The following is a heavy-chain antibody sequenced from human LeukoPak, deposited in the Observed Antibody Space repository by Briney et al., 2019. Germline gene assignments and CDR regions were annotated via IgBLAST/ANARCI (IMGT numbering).Heavy chain of an antibody. CDR1: SYPNSSGYY. J-gene: IGHJ4*02. D-gene: IGHD3-10*01. V-gene: IGHV4-38-2*01. Sequence: PSETLSLTRAVSSYPNSSGYYWGSIRQPPGTGLEWIGIIYHSGRTKYTPSLKSRVTISVDTSKNQFSLELRSVTSPDTAVYYCATHLCRCGGFLYPVVFDYWGQGTLVTVSS. CDR3: ATHLCRCGGFLYPVVFDY. CDR2: IYHSGRT.